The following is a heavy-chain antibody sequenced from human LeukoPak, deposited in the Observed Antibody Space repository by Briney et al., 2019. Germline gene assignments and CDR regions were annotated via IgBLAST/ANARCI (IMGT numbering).Heavy chain of an antibody. J-gene: IGHJ6*02. CDR1: GFTFSSYA. Sequence: GGSLRLSCAASGFTFSSYAMHWVRQAPGKGLEWVAVISYDGSNKYYADSVKGRFTISRDNSKNTLYLQMNSLRAEDTAVYYCGRALALYQLLYGYYYYGMDVWGQGTTVTVSS. CDR3: GRALALYQLLYGYYYYGMDV. CDR2: ISYDGSNK. D-gene: IGHD2-2*02. V-gene: IGHV3-30-3*01.